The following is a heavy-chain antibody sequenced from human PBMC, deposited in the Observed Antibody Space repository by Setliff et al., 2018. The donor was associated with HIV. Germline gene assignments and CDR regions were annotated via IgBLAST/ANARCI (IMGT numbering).Heavy chain of an antibody. CDR2: ISGSGGDT. V-gene: IGHV3-23*01. CDR3: ARDPDYYDDSGYADAFDV. J-gene: IGHJ3*01. CDR1: GFTFSSYA. Sequence: GGSLRLSCVASGFTFSSYAMTWVRQAPGKGLECVAVISGSGGDTYYADSVKGRFTISRDNSKNTFYLQMNSLRAEDTAVYYCARDPDYYDDSGYADAFDVWGQGTMVTVSS. D-gene: IGHD3-22*01.